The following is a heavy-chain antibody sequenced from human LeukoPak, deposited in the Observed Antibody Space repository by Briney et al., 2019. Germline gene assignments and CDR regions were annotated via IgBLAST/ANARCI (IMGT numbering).Heavy chain of an antibody. J-gene: IGHJ4*02. Sequence: SGPTLVNPTQTLTLTCTFSGFALTTSGVGVCWIRQPPGKALAWLALISWDDDKRYSPSLKSRLTITKDTSKNQVVLTMTNMDPVDTATYYCARITIVEQIFDYWGQGTLVTVSS. V-gene: IGHV2-5*02. D-gene: IGHD3-9*01. CDR1: GFALTTSGVG. CDR3: ARITIVEQIFDY. CDR2: ISWDDDK.